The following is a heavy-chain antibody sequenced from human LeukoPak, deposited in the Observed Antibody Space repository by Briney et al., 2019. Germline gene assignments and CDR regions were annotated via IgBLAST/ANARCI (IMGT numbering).Heavy chain of an antibody. Sequence: GESLKIPCKASRYSFTEYWIGWVRQMPGKGLEWVGIIYPGDSDTRYSPTFQGQVTISADRSISTAYLQWSSLKASDTAMYYCVTTTDTYSSIWFDPWGQGTLVTVSS. D-gene: IGHD6-13*01. V-gene: IGHV5-51*01. CDR2: IYPGDSDT. J-gene: IGHJ5*02. CDR1: RYSFTEYW. CDR3: VTTTDTYSSIWFDP.